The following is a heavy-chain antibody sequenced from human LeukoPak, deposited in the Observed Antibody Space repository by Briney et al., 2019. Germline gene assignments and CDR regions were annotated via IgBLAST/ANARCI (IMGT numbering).Heavy chain of an antibody. CDR1: GFTFSTSA. D-gene: IGHD3-10*01. J-gene: IGHJ4*02. CDR2: IRSNGANT. CDR3: AKGGGVVTRHFDY. Sequence: GGSLRLSCAASGFTFSTSAMSGVRQAPGKGLEWVSGIRSNGANTEYADSVKGRFTISRDNSKNTLYLQMNSLRAEDTAVYYCAKGGGVVTRHFDYWGQGTLVTVSS. V-gene: IGHV3-23*01.